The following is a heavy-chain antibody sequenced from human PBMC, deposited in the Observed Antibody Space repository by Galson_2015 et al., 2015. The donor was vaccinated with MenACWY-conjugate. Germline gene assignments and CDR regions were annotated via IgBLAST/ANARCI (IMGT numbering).Heavy chain of an antibody. D-gene: IGHD6-13*01. CDR3: ARDETAGDFDS. J-gene: IGHJ4*02. CDR1: GFTFDDYG. CDR2: ITFSSSYL. V-gene: IGHV3-21*06. Sequence: SLRLSCAASGFTFDDYGMSWVRQAPGKGLEWVSSITFSSSYLYYAASVKGRFTISRDNAKNSLYLQMKSLRAEDTAVYYCARDETAGDFDSWGQGTLVVVSS.